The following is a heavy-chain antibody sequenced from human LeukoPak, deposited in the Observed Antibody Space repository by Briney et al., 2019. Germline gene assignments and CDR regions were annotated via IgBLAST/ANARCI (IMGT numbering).Heavy chain of an antibody. V-gene: IGHV4-30-4*01. D-gene: IGHD3-9*01. CDR3: AREGYDILTGYYYFDY. CDR2: IYYSGST. J-gene: IGHJ4*02. CDR1: GGSISSGDYY. Sequence: SETLSLTCTVSGGSISSGDYYWRWIRQPPGKGLEWIGYIYYSGSTYYNPSLKSRVTISVDTSKNQFSLKLSSVTAADTAVYYCAREGYDILTGYYYFDYWGQGTLVTVSS.